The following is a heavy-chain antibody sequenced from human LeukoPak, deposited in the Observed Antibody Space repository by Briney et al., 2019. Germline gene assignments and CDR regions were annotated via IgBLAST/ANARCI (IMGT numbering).Heavy chain of an antibody. CDR3: ARRRAAAGPFDY. J-gene: IGHJ4*02. CDR1: GGSISNYY. D-gene: IGHD6-13*01. CDR2: IYDSGRT. Sequence: SETLSLTCTVSGGSISNYYWSWIRQPPGKGLEWIGYIYDSGRTNYNPSLKSRVTISVDTSKNQFSLKLTSVTAADTAVYYCARRRAAAGPFDYWGQGTLVTVSS. V-gene: IGHV4-59*01.